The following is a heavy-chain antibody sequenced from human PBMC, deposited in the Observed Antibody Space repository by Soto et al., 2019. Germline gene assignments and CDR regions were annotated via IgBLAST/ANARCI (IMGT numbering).Heavy chain of an antibody. J-gene: IGHJ4*02. CDR1: GGSISSGDYY. Sequence: SETLSLTCTVSGGSISSGDYYWSWIRQPPXKGLEWIGYIYYSGSTYYNPSLKSRVTISVDTSKNQFSLKLSSVTAADTAVYYCARGGYCDSSGYTNFDYWGQGTLVTVSS. D-gene: IGHD3-22*01. CDR2: IYYSGST. CDR3: ARGGYCDSSGYTNFDY. V-gene: IGHV4-30-4*01.